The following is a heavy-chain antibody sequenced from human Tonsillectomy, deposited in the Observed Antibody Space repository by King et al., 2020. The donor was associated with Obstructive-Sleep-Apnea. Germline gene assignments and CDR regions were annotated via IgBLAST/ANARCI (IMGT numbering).Heavy chain of an antibody. CDR2: IKSKTDGGTT. J-gene: IGHJ5*02. CDR3: TTDGCSSTSCYDNWFDP. D-gene: IGHD2-2*01. Sequence: VQLVESGGGLVKPGGSLRLSCAASGFTFSKAWMSWVRQAPGKGLEWFGRIKSKTDGGTTDYAAPGKGRFTILREVSKNTLYLQMNSLKNEDTAVYYCTTDGCSSTSCYDNWFDPWGQGTLVTVSS. CDR1: GFTFSKAW. V-gene: IGHV3-15*01.